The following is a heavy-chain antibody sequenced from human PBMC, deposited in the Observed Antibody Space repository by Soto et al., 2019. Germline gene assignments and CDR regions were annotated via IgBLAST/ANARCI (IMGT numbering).Heavy chain of an antibody. J-gene: IGHJ5*02. V-gene: IGHV1-69*12. CDR1: GGTFSSYA. CDR2: IIPIFGTA. D-gene: IGHD3-10*01. CDR3: ARGSITMVRGVIPGYNWFDP. Sequence: QVQLVQSGAEVKKPGSSVKVSCKASGGTFSSYAISWVRQAPGQGLEWMGGIIPIFGTANYAQKFQGRVTIPADESTSTAYMELSSLRSEDTAVYYCARGSITMVRGVIPGYNWFDPWGQGTLVTVSS.